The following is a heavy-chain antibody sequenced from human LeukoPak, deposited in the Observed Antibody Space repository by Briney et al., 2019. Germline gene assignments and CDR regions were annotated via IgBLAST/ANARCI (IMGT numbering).Heavy chain of an antibody. J-gene: IGHJ4*02. CDR3: ARVVSGSYWGLEY. Sequence: ASVKVSCKASGYTFTTYYMHWVRQAPGQGHEWMGIINPSGGSTTYAQRFQGRVTMTRDTSTSTVYMDLSSLRSEDTAMYYCARVVSGSYWGLEYWGQGTLVTVSS. CDR2: INPSGGST. V-gene: IGHV1-46*01. CDR1: GYTFTTYY. D-gene: IGHD1-26*01.